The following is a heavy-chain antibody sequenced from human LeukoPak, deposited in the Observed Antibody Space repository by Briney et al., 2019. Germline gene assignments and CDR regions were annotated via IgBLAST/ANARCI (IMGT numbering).Heavy chain of an antibody. CDR2: IKGKTDGGTT. V-gene: IGHV3-15*01. CDR3: TTNPDPD. Sequence: GGSLRPSCAASGFTFSSYAMSWVRQAPGKRLEWVGRIKGKTDGGTTYYAAPVKGRFTISRDDSKNTLYLQMNSLKTEDTAVYYCTTNPDPDRGQGTLVTVSS. D-gene: IGHD1-14*01. J-gene: IGHJ4*02. CDR1: GFTFSSYA.